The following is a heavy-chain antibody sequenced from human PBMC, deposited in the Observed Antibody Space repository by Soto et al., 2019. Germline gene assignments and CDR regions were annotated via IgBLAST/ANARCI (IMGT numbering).Heavy chain of an antibody. J-gene: IGHJ4*02. D-gene: IGHD6-19*01. CDR3: ARSGAGSGWL. CDR2: ISYTGST. V-gene: IGHV4-61*01. CDR1: GGSVSSGHYY. Sequence: QVQLQESGPGLVRPSETLSLTCTVSGGSVSSGHYYWSWSRQPPGKGLEWIGYISYTGSTNYNPSLKSRVTLSVDTSKKQFSLKMNSVTAADTAVYYCARSGAGSGWLGGQGTLVTVSS.